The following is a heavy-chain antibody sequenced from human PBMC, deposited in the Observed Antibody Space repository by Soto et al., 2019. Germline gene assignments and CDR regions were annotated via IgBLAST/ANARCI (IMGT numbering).Heavy chain of an antibody. CDR1: GYPFTSYG. J-gene: IGHJ5*02. V-gene: IGHV1-18*04. CDR2: ISAYNGNT. CDR3: ARDGTYHDFWSGYSSDNWFDP. Sequence: GSVKGCCKASGYPFTSYGISLVRQAPGQGLEWMGWISAYNGNTNYAQKLQGRVTMTTDTSTSTAYMELRSLRSDDTAVYYCARDGTYHDFWSGYSSDNWFDPWGQGTMVTVSS. D-gene: IGHD3-3*01.